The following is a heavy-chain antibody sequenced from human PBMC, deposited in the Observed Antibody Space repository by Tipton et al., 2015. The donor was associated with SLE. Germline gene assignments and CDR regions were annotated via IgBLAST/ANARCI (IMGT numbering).Heavy chain of an antibody. CDR1: GGSISSYY. V-gene: IGHV4-59*01. CDR2: IYYSGST. CDR3: ARGSRYYDSSGYLWYLDL. D-gene: IGHD3-22*01. Sequence: LRLSCTVSGGSISSYYWSWIRQPPGKGLEWIGYIYYSGSTNYNPSLKSRVTISVDTSKNQFSLKLSSVTAADTAVYYCARGSRYYDSSGYLWYLDLWGRGTLVTVSS. J-gene: IGHJ2*01.